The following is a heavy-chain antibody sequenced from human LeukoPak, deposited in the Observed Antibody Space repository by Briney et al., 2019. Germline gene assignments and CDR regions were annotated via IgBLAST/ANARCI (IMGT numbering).Heavy chain of an antibody. CDR1: GFTFSSYG. CDR2: ISYDGSNK. V-gene: IGHV3-30*03. Sequence: GGSLRLSCAASGFTFSSYGMHWVRQAPGKGLEWVAVISYDGSNKYYADSVKGRFTISRDNAKNSLYLQMDSLGPEDTAVYYCARVTVGGYGYYYYYMDVWGKGTTVTVSS. J-gene: IGHJ6*03. D-gene: IGHD5-12*01. CDR3: ARVTVGGYGYYYYYMDV.